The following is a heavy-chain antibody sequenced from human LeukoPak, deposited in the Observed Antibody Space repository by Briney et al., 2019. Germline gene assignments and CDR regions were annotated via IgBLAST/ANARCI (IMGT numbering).Heavy chain of an antibody. CDR1: GFTFSSYG. CDR3: VRDAHRGGDYDY. D-gene: IGHD3-16*01. CDR2: ISYDGSNK. V-gene: IGHV3-30*03. J-gene: IGHJ4*02. Sequence: GGSLRLSCAASGFTFSSYGIHWVRQAPGKGLEWVAVISYDGSNKYYADSVKGRFTISRDNSKNTLYLQMNSLRAEDTAVYYCVRDAHRGGDYDYWGQGTLVTVSS.